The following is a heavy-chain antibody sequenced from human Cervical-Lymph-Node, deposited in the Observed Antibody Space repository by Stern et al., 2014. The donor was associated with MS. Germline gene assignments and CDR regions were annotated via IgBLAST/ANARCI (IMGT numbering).Heavy chain of an antibody. CDR2: IPYKTGSV. V-gene: IGHV3-9*01. CDR1: GFNIHDHA. D-gene: IGHD3-10*01. CDR3: TEDILPGGADV. J-gene: IGHJ6*02. Sequence: VQLVESGGGLVQPGRSLRLSCVASGFNIHDHALHWVRQAPGKGLEWVAGIPYKTGSVGYADSVRGRFPISKDTAKDTLYLEMNSLRTEDTALYYCTEDILPGGADVWGQGTAVTVSS.